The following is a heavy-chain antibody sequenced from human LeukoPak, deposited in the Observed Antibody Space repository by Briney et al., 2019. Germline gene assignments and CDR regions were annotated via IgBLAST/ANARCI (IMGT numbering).Heavy chain of an antibody. V-gene: IGHV3-23*01. Sequence: AGGSLRLSCAASGFTFNSHAMSWVRQAPGKGLEWVSTLSGSAFTYYADSVKGRFTISRDTSKNTLFLDMNTLRVEDTAVYYGAKGSQESPRTILDAFDIWGQGTMVSVSS. J-gene: IGHJ3*02. CDR2: LSGSAFT. CDR3: AKGSQESPRTILDAFDI. D-gene: IGHD1-1*01. CDR1: GFTFNSHA.